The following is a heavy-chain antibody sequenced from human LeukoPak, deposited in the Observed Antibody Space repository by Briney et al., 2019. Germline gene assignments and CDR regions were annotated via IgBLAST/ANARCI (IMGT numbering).Heavy chain of an antibody. CDR3: ARAPLYCSGGIVCYFDY. V-gene: IGHV4-30-2*01. D-gene: IGHD2-15*01. CDR2: IYHSGST. CDR1: GGSISSGGYS. Sequence: PSQTLSLTCAVSGGSISSGGYSWSWIRQPPGKGLEWIGYIYHSGSTYYNPSLKSRVTISVDRSKNQFSLKLSSVTAADTAVYYCARAPLYCSGGIVCYFDYWGQGTLVTVSS. J-gene: IGHJ4*02.